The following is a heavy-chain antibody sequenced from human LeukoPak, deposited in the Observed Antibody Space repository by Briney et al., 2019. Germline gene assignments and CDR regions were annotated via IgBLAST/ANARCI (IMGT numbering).Heavy chain of an antibody. V-gene: IGHV3-11*04. J-gene: IGHJ4*02. CDR1: GLTFSDYY. CDR3: ASTWGHYYDSSGYYALSFDY. CDR2: ISSSGSTI. D-gene: IGHD3-22*01. Sequence: PGGSLRLSCAASGLTFSDYYMSWIRQAPGKGLEWVSYISSSGSTIYYADSVKGRFTISRDNAKNSLYLQMNSLRAEDTAVYYCASTWGHYYDSSGYYALSFDYWGQGPLVTVSS.